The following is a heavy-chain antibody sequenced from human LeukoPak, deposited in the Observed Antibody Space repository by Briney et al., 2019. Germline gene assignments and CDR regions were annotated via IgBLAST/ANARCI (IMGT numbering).Heavy chain of an antibody. CDR2: IYYSGST. V-gene: IGHV4-59*01. J-gene: IGHJ4*02. CDR3: ARGGSGYDGSPHY. D-gene: IGHD5-12*01. Sequence: SETLSLTCTVSGGSISSYYWSWLRQPPGKGLEWIGYIYYSGSTNYNPSLKSRVTISVDTSKNQFSLKLSSVTAADTAVYYCARGGSGYDGSPHYWGQGTLVTVSS. CDR1: GGSISSYY.